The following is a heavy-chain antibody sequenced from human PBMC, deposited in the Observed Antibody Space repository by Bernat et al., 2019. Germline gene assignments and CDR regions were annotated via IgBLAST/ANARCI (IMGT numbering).Heavy chain of an antibody. V-gene: IGHV3-48*03. D-gene: IGHD2-15*01. J-gene: IGHJ4*02. Sequence: EVQLVESGGGLVQPGGYLRLSCAASGFTFSSYEMNWVRQAPGKGLEWVSYISSSGSTIYYADSVKGRFTISRDNAKNSLYLQMNSLRAEDTAVYYCAAGYCSGGSCYSRAYWGQGTLVTVSS. CDR2: ISSSGSTI. CDR1: GFTFSSYE. CDR3: AAGYCSGGSCYSRAY.